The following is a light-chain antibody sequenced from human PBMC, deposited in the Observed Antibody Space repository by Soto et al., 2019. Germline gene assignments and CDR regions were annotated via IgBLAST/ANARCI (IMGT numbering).Light chain of an antibody. J-gene: IGLJ1*01. CDR3: SSFTSSITYV. CDR2: GVT. Sequence: QSVLTHPASVSRSPGQSVTISCTGTSSDVGGYDSVCWYQQHPGKAPKVMIYGVTNRPSGVSDRFSGSKSGNTASLTISGLQAEDEADYYCSSFTSSITYVFGTGTKVTVL. V-gene: IGLV2-14*01. CDR1: SSDVGGYDS.